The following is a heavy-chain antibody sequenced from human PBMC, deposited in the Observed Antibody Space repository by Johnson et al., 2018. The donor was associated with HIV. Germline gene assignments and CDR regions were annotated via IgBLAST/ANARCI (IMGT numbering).Heavy chain of an antibody. D-gene: IGHD6-6*01. CDR1: GFTFSSYG. Sequence: QVQLVESGGGVVQPGRSLRLSCAASGFTFSSYGMHWVRQAPGKGLEWVAVIWYDGSNKYYADSVRGRFTISRDNSKNTLYLQMGSLRAEDMAVYYCARGRGSSSADAFYIWGQGTMVTVSS. CDR3: ARGRGSSSADAFYI. V-gene: IGHV3-33*01. J-gene: IGHJ3*02. CDR2: IWYDGSNK.